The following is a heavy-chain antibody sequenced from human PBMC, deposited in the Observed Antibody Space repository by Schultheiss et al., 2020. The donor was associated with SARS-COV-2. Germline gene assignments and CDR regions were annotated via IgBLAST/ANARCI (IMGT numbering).Heavy chain of an antibody. J-gene: IGHJ6*02. CDR2: ISYDGSNK. CDR1: GFTFSSYA. CDR3: ASLDDYGDQAYYYYGMDV. D-gene: IGHD4-17*01. Sequence: GGSLRPSCIVSGFTFSSYAMHWVRQAPGKGLEWVAVISYDGSNKYYADSVKGRFTISRDNAKNSLYLQMNSLRAEDTAVYYCASLDDYGDQAYYYYGMDVWGQGTTVTVSS. V-gene: IGHV3-30*04.